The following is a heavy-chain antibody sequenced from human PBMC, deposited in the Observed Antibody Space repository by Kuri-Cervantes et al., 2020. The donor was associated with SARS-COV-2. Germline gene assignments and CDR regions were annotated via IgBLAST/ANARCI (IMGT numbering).Heavy chain of an antibody. CDR2: ISYDGSDK. CDR1: GFTFSNYA. Sequence: GESLKISCAASGFTFSNYAIHWVRQAPGKGLEWVALISYDGSDKNYADSVKGRFTISRDNSKNTLYLQMNSLRAEDTAVYYCARELDYLHTPPSGYYGMDVWGQGTTVTVSS. CDR3: ARELDYLHTPPSGYYGMDV. J-gene: IGHJ6*02. D-gene: IGHD3-16*02. V-gene: IGHV3-30*01.